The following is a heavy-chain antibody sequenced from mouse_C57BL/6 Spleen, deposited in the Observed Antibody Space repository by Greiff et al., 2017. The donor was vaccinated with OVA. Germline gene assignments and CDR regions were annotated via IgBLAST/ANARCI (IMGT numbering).Heavy chain of an antibody. Sequence: VQLQQSGAELVKPGASVKLSCKASGYTFTEYPIHWVKQRSGQGLEWIGWFYPGSGSIKYNEKFKDKATLAADKSSSTVYMELSRLTSEDSAVYFCARHGYYYGSSSYYFDYWGQGTTLTVSS. CDR3: ARHGYYYGSSSYYFDY. J-gene: IGHJ2*01. CDR2: FYPGSGSI. CDR1: GYTFTEYP. D-gene: IGHD1-1*01. V-gene: IGHV1-62-2*01.